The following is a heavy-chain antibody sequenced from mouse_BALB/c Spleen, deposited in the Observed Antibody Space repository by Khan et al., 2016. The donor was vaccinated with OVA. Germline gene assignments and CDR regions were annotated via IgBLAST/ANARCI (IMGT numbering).Heavy chain of an antibody. Sequence: QVQLQQSGAELVRPGASVRLSCKTSGYIFTSYWIHWIKQRSGQGLEWIARIYPGTDNTYYNEQLKDKATLTADKSSSTAYLQLNSLKSEDSAVYFCAREEAFYYFDYWGQGTTLTVSS. J-gene: IGHJ2*01. CDR1: GYIFTSYW. D-gene: IGHD3-2*02. CDR2: IYPGTDNT. V-gene: IGHV1S132*01. CDR3: AREEAFYYFDY.